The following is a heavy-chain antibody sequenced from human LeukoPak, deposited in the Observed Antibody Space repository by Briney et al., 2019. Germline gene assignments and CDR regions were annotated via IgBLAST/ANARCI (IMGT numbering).Heavy chain of an antibody. CDR1: GGSFSGYY. D-gene: IGHD6-13*01. Sequence: PSETLSLTCAVYGGSFSGYYWSWIRQPPGKGLEWIGEINHSGSTNYNPSLKSRVTISVDKSKNQFSLKLSSVTAADTAVYYCARFGDIAAANYWGQGTLVTVSS. V-gene: IGHV4-34*01. CDR3: ARFGDIAAANY. CDR2: INHSGST. J-gene: IGHJ4*02.